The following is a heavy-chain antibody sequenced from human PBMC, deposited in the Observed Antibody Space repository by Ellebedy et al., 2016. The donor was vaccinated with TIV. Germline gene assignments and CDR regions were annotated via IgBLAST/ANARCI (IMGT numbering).Heavy chain of an antibody. D-gene: IGHD6-19*01. V-gene: IGHV4-31*03. CDR2: IYSGGST. J-gene: IGHJ4*02. CDR1: GASISSGPYY. CDR3: ARGSEQWLTY. Sequence: SETLSLXCTVSGASISSGPYYWNWIRQHPGKGLEWIGYIYSGGSTYYSPSLKSRVTISLDTSKNQFSLKLTSVTAADTAVYYCARGSEQWLTYWGQGTLVTVSS.